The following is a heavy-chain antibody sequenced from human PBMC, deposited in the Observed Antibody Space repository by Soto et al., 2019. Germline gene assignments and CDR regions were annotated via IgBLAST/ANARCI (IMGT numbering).Heavy chain of an antibody. J-gene: IGHJ6*02. CDR1: GGTFSSYA. D-gene: IGHD5-12*01. Sequence: SAKVSCEASGGTFSSYAISWVRQPPVQGLEWMGGIIPIFGTANYSQKFQGRVTITADESTSTAYMELSSLRCEDTAVYYCARDRVDIVATSGYYYYYYGMDVWGQGTTVTVSS. CDR2: IIPIFGTA. V-gene: IGHV1-69*13. CDR3: ARDRVDIVATSGYYYYYYGMDV.